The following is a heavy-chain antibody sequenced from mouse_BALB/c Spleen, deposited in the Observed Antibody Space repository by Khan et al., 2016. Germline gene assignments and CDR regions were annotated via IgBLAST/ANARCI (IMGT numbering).Heavy chain of an antibody. CDR2: IDPENGNT. CDR1: GFNIIHYY. CDR3: ARSYYGNYAWFAY. V-gene: IGHV14-1*02. Sequence: VQLQQSGAELVRPGALVKLSCKASGFNIIHYYMHWVKQRPEQGLEWIGWIDPENGNTINDPKFQGKAIITADTSSNTVYLQLTSLTSANTAVYYCARSYYGNYAWFAYWGQGTLFTVSA. J-gene: IGHJ3*01. D-gene: IGHD2-10*01.